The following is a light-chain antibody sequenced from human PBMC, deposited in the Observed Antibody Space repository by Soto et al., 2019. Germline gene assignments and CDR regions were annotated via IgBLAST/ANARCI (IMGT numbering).Light chain of an antibody. Sequence: QSALTQPPSASGSPGQSVAIYCTGTTGDIGNYNFVSWYQQHPGKAPKLLIFEVNKRPSGVPDRFSGSKSGNTASLTVSGLHAEDEADYYCSSHGGNSPYVFGTGTKLTVL. CDR2: EVN. CDR3: SSHGGNSPYV. V-gene: IGLV2-8*01. CDR1: TGDIGNYNF. J-gene: IGLJ1*01.